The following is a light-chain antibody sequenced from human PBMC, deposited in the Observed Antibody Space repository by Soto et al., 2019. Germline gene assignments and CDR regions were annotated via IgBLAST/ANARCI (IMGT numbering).Light chain of an antibody. CDR1: QSVYRNF. CDR2: GAS. J-gene: IGKJ3*01. Sequence: EIVLTQSPGTLSLSPGERATLSCRASQSVYRNFLAWYQQKPGQAPRLLIYGASSRATGIPDRFSGSGSGTDFSLIISRLEPEYFAVYYCQQYGSSPSTFGPGTKVHIK. CDR3: QQYGSSPST. V-gene: IGKV3-20*01.